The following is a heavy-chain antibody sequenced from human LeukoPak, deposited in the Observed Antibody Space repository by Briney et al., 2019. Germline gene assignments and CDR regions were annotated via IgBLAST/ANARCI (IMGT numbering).Heavy chain of an antibody. CDR3: ARGTTGSPPFAFDI. J-gene: IGHJ3*02. CDR2: IRYDGSNK. D-gene: IGHD1-1*01. Sequence: TGGSLRLSCAASGFTFSSYGMHWVRQAPGKGLEWVAVIRYDGSNKYYADSVKGRFTISRHNSKNTVYLQMNSLRAEDTALYYCARGTTGSPPFAFDIWGQGTMVTVSS. CDR1: GFTFSSYG. V-gene: IGHV3-33*01.